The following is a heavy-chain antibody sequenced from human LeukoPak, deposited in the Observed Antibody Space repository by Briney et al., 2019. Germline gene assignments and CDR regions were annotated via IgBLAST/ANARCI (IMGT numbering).Heavy chain of an antibody. V-gene: IGHV3-23*01. Sequence: GGSLRLSCATSGFSFSSHAMTWVRQAPGKGLEWLSAISISGDDTYYADSVRGRFTISRDNSKNTLYLQMNSLSADDTAMYYCANEIRPNDYWGQGTLVTVSS. CDR2: ISISGDDT. CDR3: ANEIRPNDY. D-gene: IGHD4-17*01. CDR1: GFSFSSHA. J-gene: IGHJ4*02.